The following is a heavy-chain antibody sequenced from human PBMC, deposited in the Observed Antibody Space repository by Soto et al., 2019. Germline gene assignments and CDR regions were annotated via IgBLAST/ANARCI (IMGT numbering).Heavy chain of an antibody. V-gene: IGHV1-3*01. D-gene: IGHD3-10*01. CDR1: GYASLSYA. Sequence: QVQLVQSGPEMMQPGASVKVSCKASGYASLSYAMHWVRQVDGQVYEWLGWINAGVDGTMYSERFQGRVKITRDTSANTVYMGLHSLTSEDTALYYWAREVPGVTSFDYWGQGTMVIVSS. CDR2: INAGVDGT. CDR3: AREVPGVTSFDY. J-gene: IGHJ4*02.